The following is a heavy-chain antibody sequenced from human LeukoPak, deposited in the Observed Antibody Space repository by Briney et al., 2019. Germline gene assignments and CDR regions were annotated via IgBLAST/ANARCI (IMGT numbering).Heavy chain of an antibody. CDR1: GGTFSSYA. V-gene: IGHV1-69*05. J-gene: IGHJ3*02. CDR2: IIPIFGTA. CDR3: ARSYGSGSYSSLDAFDI. Sequence: SVKVSCKASGGTFSSYAISWVRQAPGQGLEWMGGIIPIFGTANYAQKFQGRVTITTDESTSTAYMEVSSLRSEDTAVYYCARSYGSGSYSSLDAFDIWGQGTMVTVSS. D-gene: IGHD3-10*01.